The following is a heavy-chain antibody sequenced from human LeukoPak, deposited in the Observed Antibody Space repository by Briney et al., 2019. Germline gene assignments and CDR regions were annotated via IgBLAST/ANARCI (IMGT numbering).Heavy chain of an antibody. CDR2: INHSGST. CDR3: ARGTGNYDFWSGYWIYWYFDL. CDR1: GGSFSGYY. D-gene: IGHD3-3*01. Sequence: SETLSLTCAVYGGSFSGYYWSWIRQPPGKGLEWIGEINHSGSTNYNPSLKSRVTISVDTSKNQFSLKLSSVTAADTAVYYCARGTGNYDFWSGYWIYWYFDLWGRGTLVTVSS. V-gene: IGHV4-34*01. J-gene: IGHJ2*01.